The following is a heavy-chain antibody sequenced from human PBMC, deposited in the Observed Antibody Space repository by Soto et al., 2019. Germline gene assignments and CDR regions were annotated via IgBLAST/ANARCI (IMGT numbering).Heavy chain of an antibody. CDR2: ISNSGST. CDR1: GGSISRYC. V-gene: IGHV4-4*09. CDR3: ATESGSTYGYFDY. J-gene: IGHJ4*02. Sequence: SETLSLTCTVSGGSISRYCWRWIRQPSGKGLEWIGYISNSGSTGYNPSLKTRLSMSVDRSKNQFTLRLTSVTAADTAVYFCATESGSTYGYFDYWGQGTQVTVSS. D-gene: IGHD4-17*01.